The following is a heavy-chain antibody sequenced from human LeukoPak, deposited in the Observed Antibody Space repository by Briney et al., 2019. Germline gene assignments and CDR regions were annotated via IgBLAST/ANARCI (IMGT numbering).Heavy chain of an antibody. CDR3: ATTSYHYDSSGYYDNY. Sequence: GASVKVSCKVSGYTLTELSMHWVRQAPGKGLEWMGGFDPEDGETIYAQKFQGRVTMTEDTSTDTAYMELSSLRSEDTAVYYCATTSYHYDSSGYYDNYWGQGTLVTVSS. V-gene: IGHV1-24*01. CDR1: GYTLTELS. J-gene: IGHJ4*02. D-gene: IGHD3-22*01. CDR2: FDPEDGET.